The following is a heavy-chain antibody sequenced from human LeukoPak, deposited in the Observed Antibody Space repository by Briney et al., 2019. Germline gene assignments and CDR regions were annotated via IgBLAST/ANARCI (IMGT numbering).Heavy chain of an antibody. Sequence: GGSLRLSCAASGFTFSSYSMNWVRQAPGKGLEWVSLIISSSSDIYYSDSVKGRFTISRDNAKNSLYLQMNSLRAEDTAVYYCARVLLWFGQLSTPDYYSGVDVWGKGTTVTVSS. CDR3: ARVLLWFGQLSTPDYYSGVDV. CDR2: IISSSSDI. V-gene: IGHV3-21*06. CDR1: GFTFSSYS. D-gene: IGHD3-10*01. J-gene: IGHJ6*04.